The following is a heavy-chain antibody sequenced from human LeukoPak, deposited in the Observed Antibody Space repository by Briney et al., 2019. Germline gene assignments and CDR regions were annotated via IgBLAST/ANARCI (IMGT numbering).Heavy chain of an antibody. CDR3: ARGRPGWGFDY. V-gene: IGHV5-51*01. J-gene: IGHJ4*02. D-gene: IGHD2-15*01. CDR1: GYSFTSYW. CDR2: IHATDSDT. Sequence: GESLKISCKGSGYSFTSYWIGWVRPMPGKGLEWMGIIHATDSDTRYSPSFQGQVTISADKSNSTAYVQWSSLKASDSAMYYCARGRPGWGFDYWGQGTLVTVSS.